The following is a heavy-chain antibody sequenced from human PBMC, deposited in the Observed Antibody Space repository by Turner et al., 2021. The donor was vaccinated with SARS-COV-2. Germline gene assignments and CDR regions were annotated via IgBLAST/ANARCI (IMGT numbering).Heavy chain of an antibody. CDR3: AADCTSASCYSRNADY. CDR2: IYSGGST. CDR1: GFTVSSNY. D-gene: IGHD2-2*01. Sequence: EVQLVGSGGSLIQPGGSLRLSCAASGFTVSSNYMSWVLQAPGKGLEWVSVIYSGGSTFYADSLKGRFTISRDNSKNTLYLQMNSLRAEDTAFYYCAADCTSASCYSRNADYWGQGTLVTVSS. J-gene: IGHJ4*02. V-gene: IGHV3-53*01.